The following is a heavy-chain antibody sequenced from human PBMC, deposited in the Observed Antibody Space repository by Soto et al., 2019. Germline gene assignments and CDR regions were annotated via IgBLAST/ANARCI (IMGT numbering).Heavy chain of an antibody. J-gene: IGHJ4*02. V-gene: IGHV3-23*01. CDR1: GFAFNTYG. CDR2: INAGGRSA. CDR3: AKDRGCSSATCYQAD. Sequence: HPGGSLRLSCVASGFAFNTYGMIWVRQAPGQGLEWVSAINAGGRSAFYADSVKGRFIISRDNSKNTLFLQMNSLRAEDTAVYYCAKDRGCSSATCYQADWGQGTLVTVSS. D-gene: IGHD2-2*01.